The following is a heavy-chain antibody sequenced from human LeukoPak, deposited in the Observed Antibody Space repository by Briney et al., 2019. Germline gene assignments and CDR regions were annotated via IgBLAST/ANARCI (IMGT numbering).Heavy chain of an antibody. CDR2: IYYSGST. CDR1: GGSISSYF. CDR3: ARGWSIAARPFDY. D-gene: IGHD6-6*01. Sequence: SETLSLTCTVSGGSISSYFWTWIRQPPGMGLEWIGYIYYSGSTNYNPSLKSRVTISLDTSKNQFSLKLSSVTAADTAVYYCARGWSIAARPFDYWGQGTLVTVSS. V-gene: IGHV4-59*01. J-gene: IGHJ4*02.